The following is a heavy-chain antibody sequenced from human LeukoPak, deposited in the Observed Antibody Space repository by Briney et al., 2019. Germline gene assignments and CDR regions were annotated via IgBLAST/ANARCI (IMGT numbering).Heavy chain of an antibody. CDR3: AAVWFGDPPGDY. CDR1: GFTFSSYG. CDR2: IKEDGSEK. Sequence: GRSLRLSCAASGFTFSSYGMHWVRQAPGKGLGWVANIKEDGSEKHYVDSVNGRFTISRDNAKNSVYLQMNSLRAEDTAVYYCAAVWFGDPPGDYWGQGTLVTVSS. D-gene: IGHD3-10*01. J-gene: IGHJ4*02. V-gene: IGHV3-7*01.